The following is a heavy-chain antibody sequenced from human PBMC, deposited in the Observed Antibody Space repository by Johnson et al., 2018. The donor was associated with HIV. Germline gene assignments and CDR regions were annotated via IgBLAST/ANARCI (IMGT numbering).Heavy chain of an antibody. CDR2: IHWNGGST. Sequence: VQLVESGGRVVRPGVSLRLSCVASGFTFDDYGMSWVRQAPGKGLEWVSGIHWNGGSTGYAESVKGRFTISRDNAKNSLYLQMNSLRAEDTAVYYCARALYYYDRGDAFDIWGQGTMVTVSS. CDR3: ARALYYYDRGDAFDI. D-gene: IGHD3-22*01. CDR1: GFTFDDYG. J-gene: IGHJ3*02. V-gene: IGHV3-20*04.